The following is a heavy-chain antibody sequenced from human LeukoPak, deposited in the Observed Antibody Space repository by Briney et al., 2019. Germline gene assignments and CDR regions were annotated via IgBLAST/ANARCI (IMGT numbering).Heavy chain of an antibody. CDR2: ISSRDFTT. CDR1: GFTFSYYE. V-gene: IGHV3-48*03. Sequence: GGSLRLSCAASGFTFSYYEMNWVRQAPGKGLEWISYISSRDFTTYYADSVKGRFTISRDNAKNSLYLQMNSLRAEDTAVYYCARVVRDGYNFVPPVKCFDHWGQGTLVTVSS. CDR3: ARVVRDGYNFVPPVKCFDH. D-gene: IGHD5-24*01. J-gene: IGHJ4*02.